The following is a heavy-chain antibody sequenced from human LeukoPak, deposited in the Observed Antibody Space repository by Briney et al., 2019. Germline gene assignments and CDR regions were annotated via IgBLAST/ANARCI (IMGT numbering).Heavy chain of an antibody. CDR1: GYTFTSYD. CDR3: ARVPIQLRPNGPNKPPRLYYFDY. D-gene: IGHD5-18*01. V-gene: IGHV1-8*01. J-gene: IGHJ4*02. Sequence: ASVTVSCKASGYTFTSYDINWVRQATGQGLEWMGWMNPNSGNTGYAQKFQGRVTMTRNTSISTAYMELSSLRSEDTAVYYCARVPIQLRPNGPNKPPRLYYFDYWGQGTLVTVSS. CDR2: MNPNSGNT.